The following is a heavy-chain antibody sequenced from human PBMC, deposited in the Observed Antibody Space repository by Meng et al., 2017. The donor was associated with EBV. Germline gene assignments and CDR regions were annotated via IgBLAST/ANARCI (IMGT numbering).Heavy chain of an antibody. V-gene: IGHV1-2*06. CDR2: INPDSGGT. J-gene: IGHJ4*02. CDR1: GYTFTGYY. CDR3: ARVGIAVAGTGDY. D-gene: IGHD6-19*01. Sequence: VALVQSGAEVKKPGASVTVSCKASGYTFTGYYMHWVRQAPGQGLEWMGRINPDSGGTNYAQKFQGRVTMTRDTSISTAYMELSRLRSDDTAVYYCARVGIAVAGTGDYWGQGTLVTVSS.